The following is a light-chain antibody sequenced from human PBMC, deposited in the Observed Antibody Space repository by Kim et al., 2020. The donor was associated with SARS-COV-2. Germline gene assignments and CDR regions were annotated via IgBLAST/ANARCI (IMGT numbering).Light chain of an antibody. CDR2: GAS. Sequence: EVVMTQSPATLSVSPGERATLSCRASQSVSSNLAWYQQKPGQAPRLLIYGASTRATGIPARFSGSGSETEFTLTISSLQSEDFAVYYCQQYNNWPPATFGQGTKLEI. J-gene: IGKJ2*01. CDR1: QSVSSN. CDR3: QQYNNWPPAT. V-gene: IGKV3-15*01.